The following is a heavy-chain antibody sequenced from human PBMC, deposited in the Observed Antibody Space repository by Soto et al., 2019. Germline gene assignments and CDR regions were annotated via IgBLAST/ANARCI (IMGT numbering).Heavy chain of an antibody. V-gene: IGHV3-30*18. D-gene: IGHD6-13*01. Sequence: QVQLVESGGGVVQPGRSLRLSCGASGFTFSSYGMHWVRQSPGKGLEWVAVMSYDGSNKYYADSVKGRFTISRDNSKNTLYRHMNSLGGEDTAVYYCAKDMAVAGTVGHNFYGMDVWGQGTTVTVSS. J-gene: IGHJ6*02. CDR1: GFTFSSYG. CDR3: AKDMAVAGTVGHNFYGMDV. CDR2: MSYDGSNK.